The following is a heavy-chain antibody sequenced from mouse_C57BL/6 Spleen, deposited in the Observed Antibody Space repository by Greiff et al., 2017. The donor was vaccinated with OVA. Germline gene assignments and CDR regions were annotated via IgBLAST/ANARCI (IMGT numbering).Heavy chain of an antibody. CDR2: IWSGGST. CDR3: ARKGDYGSIYNFDY. CDR1: GFSLTSYG. Sequence: VQLQQSGPGLVQPSQSLSITCTVSGFSLTSYGVHWVRQSPGKGLEWLGVIWSGGSTDYNAAFISRLSISKDNSTSQVFLKMNSLQADDTAIYYCARKGDYGSIYNFDYWGQGTTLTVSS. V-gene: IGHV2-2*01. J-gene: IGHJ2*01. D-gene: IGHD1-1*01.